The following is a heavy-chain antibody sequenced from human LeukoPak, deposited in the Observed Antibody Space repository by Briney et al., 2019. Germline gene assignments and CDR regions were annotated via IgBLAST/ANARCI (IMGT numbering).Heavy chain of an antibody. Sequence: GVLRLSCTASGVTSTSYVMSWVGQAPGKGLEWGSGISGSGGSTYYADSVKGRYTISRDNSKNTLWLQMNSVRAEDTAIYYCEKVLVAVRPNTQYFDYWGEGTLVTVSS. V-gene: IGHV3-23*01. CDR2: ISGSGGST. CDR1: GVTSTSYV. D-gene: IGHD6-6*01. J-gene: IGHJ4*02. CDR3: EKVLVAVRPNTQYFDY.